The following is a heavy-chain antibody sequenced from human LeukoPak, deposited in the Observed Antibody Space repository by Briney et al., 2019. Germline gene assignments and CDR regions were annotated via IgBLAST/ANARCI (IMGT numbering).Heavy chain of an antibody. CDR1: GFTFSGYW. CDR3: ARHRSGGSQDDAFDI. D-gene: IGHD2-15*01. Sequence: GGSLRLSCAASGFTFSGYWMSWVRQAPGKGLEWVANIKQDGSEKYYVDSMKGRFSISRDNAKNSLYLQMNSLRAEDTAVYYCARHRSGGSQDDAFDIWGQGTLVTVSS. CDR2: IKQDGSEK. V-gene: IGHV3-7*01. J-gene: IGHJ3*02.